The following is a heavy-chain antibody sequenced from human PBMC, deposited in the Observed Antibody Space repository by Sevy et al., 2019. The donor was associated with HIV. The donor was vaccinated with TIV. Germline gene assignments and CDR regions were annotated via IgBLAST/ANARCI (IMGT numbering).Heavy chain of an antibody. CDR1: WFTVSSNY. V-gene: IGHV3-53*01. Sequence: GGSLRLSCAASWFTVSSNYMSWVRQAPGKGLEWVSVIYSGGSTYYADSVKGRFTISRDNSKNTLYLQMNSLRVEDTAVYYCARARTVTTGFVSRPDAFDIWGQGTMVTVSS. D-gene: IGHD4-17*01. CDR2: IYSGGST. CDR3: ARARTVTTGFVSRPDAFDI. J-gene: IGHJ3*02.